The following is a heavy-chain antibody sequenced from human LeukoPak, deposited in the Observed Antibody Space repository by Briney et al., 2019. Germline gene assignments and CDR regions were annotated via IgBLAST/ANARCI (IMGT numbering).Heavy chain of an antibody. CDR1: GFTFSSYG. CDR3: ARDVLQVLAPLFLVDYYGMDV. Sequence: GSLRLSCAASGFTFSSYGMHWVRPAPGKGLGGVAVIWYDGSNKYYADSVKGRFTISRDNSKNTLYLQMNSLRDEDTAVYYCARDVLQVLAPLFLVDYYGMDVWGQGTTVTVSS. CDR2: IWYDGSNK. J-gene: IGHJ6*02. V-gene: IGHV3-33*01. D-gene: IGHD2-8*02.